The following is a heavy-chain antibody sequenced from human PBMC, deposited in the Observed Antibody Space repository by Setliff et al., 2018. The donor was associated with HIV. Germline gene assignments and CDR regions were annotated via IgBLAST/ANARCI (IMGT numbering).Heavy chain of an antibody. V-gene: IGHV4-34*01. CDR3: ARGPTTVTNYYYYYMDV. J-gene: IGHJ6*03. D-gene: IGHD4-17*01. CDR2: INHSGMT. Sequence: SETLSLTCAVYYDGSFNGYYWSWIRQPPGKGLEWIAEINHSGMTNYNSSLKRRVTMSVDTSKNQVSLKLSSVTAEDTAVYYCARGPTTVTNYYYYYMDVWGKGTTVTVSS. CDR1: DGSFNGYY.